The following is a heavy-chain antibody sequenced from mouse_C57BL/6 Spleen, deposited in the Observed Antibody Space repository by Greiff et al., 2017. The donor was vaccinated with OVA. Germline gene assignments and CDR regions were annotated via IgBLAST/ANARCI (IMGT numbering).Heavy chain of an antibody. D-gene: IGHD1-1*01. CDR1: GFSFNTYA. CDR3: VRYYGSSYGYFDV. CDR2: IRSKSNNYAT. V-gene: IGHV10-1*01. Sequence: EVQLQESGGGLVQPKGSLKLSCAASGFSFNTYAMNWVRQAPGKGLEWVARIRSKSNNYATYYADSVKDRFTISRDDSESMLYLQMNNLKTKDTAMYYCVRYYGSSYGYFDVWGTGTTVTVSS. J-gene: IGHJ1*03.